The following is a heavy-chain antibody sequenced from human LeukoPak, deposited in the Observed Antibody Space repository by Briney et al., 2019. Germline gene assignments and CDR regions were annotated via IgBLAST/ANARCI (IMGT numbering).Heavy chain of an antibody. CDR3: ARDQSDRATNYGLDV. CDR2: VSYSGTT. J-gene: IGHJ6*02. V-gene: IGHV4-61*08. Sequence: SETLSLTCTASGFSVSGGGYYWSWIRQPPGKGLEWIGFVSYSGTTEYNPSLKSRVTISVDTSKNQFSLTLSSVTAADTAVYYCARDQSDRATNYGLDVWGQGITVALSS. D-gene: IGHD5-18*01. CDR1: GFSVSGGGYY.